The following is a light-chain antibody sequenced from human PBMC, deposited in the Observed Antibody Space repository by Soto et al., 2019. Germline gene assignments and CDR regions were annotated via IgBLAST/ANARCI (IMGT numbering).Light chain of an antibody. CDR3: TSYTSTSTPYV. CDR2: DVY. V-gene: IGLV2-14*01. Sequence: QSVLTQPASVNGSPGGSITISCAGTSSDVGRYTYVSWYQQHPGKAPKLIIYDVYNRPSGVSTRFSGSKSGNTASLTISGLQAEDEADYYCTSYTSTSTPYVFGGGTKVTVL. J-gene: IGLJ1*01. CDR1: SSDVGRYTY.